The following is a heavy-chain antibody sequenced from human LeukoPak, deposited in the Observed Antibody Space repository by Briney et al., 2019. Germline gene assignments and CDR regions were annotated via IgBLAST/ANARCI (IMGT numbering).Heavy chain of an antibody. CDR1: GFTFSEYW. Sequence: GGSLRLSCTASGFTFSEYWMHWVRQVPGKGLVWVSLISTEVNTASYADSVKGRFIISRDNAKNTLYLQMRSLRAEDTGVYYCARDYVDTANFYYGLDVWGQGTTVTVAS. CDR3: ARDYVDTANFYYGLDV. D-gene: IGHD5-18*01. J-gene: IGHJ6*02. V-gene: IGHV3-74*01. CDR2: ISTEVNTA.